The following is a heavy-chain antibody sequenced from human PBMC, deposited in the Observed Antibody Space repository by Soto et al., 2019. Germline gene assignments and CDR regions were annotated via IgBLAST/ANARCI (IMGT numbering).Heavy chain of an antibody. CDR3: AKDSNPTMTTVTTLPAFDI. Sequence: SLRLSCAASGFTFDDYAMHWVRQAPGKGLEWVSGISWNSGSIGYADSAKGRFTISRDNAKNSLYLQMNSLRAEDTALYYCAKDSNPTMTTVTTLPAFDIWGQGTMVTVSS. CDR1: GFTFDDYA. D-gene: IGHD4-17*01. V-gene: IGHV3-9*01. J-gene: IGHJ3*02. CDR2: ISWNSGSI.